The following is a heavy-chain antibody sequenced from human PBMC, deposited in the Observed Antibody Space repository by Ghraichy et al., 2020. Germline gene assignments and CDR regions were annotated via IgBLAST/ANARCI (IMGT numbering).Heavy chain of an antibody. J-gene: IGHJ4*02. CDR1: GFIFSGYW. V-gene: IGHV3-7*01. D-gene: IGHD6-19*01. CDR2: IKKDGSEK. Sequence: GGSLRLSCAASGFIFSGYWMSWVRQPPGKGLEWVANIKKDGSEKYYVDSVKGRFTISRDTAKNSLYLQMNSLRAEDTAVYYCARDLGSGWYFDYWGQGTLVTVSS. CDR3: ARDLGSGWYFDY.